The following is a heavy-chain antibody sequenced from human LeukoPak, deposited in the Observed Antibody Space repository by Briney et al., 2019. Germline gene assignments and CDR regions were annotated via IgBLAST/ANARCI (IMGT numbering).Heavy chain of an antibody. Sequence: SVKVSCKVSGYTLTELSMHWVRQAPGKGLEWMGGFDPEDGETIYAQKFQGRVTMTEDTSTDTAYMELSSLRSEDSAVYYCATAYDSSGYYWYFDYWGQGTLVTVSS. J-gene: IGHJ4*02. V-gene: IGHV1-24*01. D-gene: IGHD3-22*01. CDR1: GYTLTELS. CDR3: ATAYDSSGYYWYFDY. CDR2: FDPEDGET.